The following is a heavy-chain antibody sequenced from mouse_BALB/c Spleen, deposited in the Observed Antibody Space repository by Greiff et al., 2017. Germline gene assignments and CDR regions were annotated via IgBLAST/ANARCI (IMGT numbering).Heavy chain of an antibody. CDR2: IYPYNGGT. CDR1: GYTFTDYN. J-gene: IGHJ1*01. CDR3: ARGDGNYYWYFDV. V-gene: IGHV1S29*02. D-gene: IGHD2-1*01. Sequence: EVQLQQSGPELVKPGASVKISCKASGYTFTDYNMHWVKQSHGKSLEWIGYIYPYNGGTGYNQKFKSKATLTVDNSSSTAYMELRSLTSEDSAVYYCARGDGNYYWYFDVWGAGTTVTVSS.